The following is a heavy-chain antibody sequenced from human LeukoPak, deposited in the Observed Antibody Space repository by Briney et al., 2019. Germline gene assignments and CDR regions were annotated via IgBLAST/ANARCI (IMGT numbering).Heavy chain of an antibody. CDR2: ISYDGSKE. D-gene: IGHD3-10*01. Sequence: GGSLRLSCAASGFTFRSYAMHWVRQAPGKGLEWVALISYDGSKENYADSVKGRITVSRDNSKNTLYLQMNSLRVEDTAVYYCARDDHTYVYGSRNYRGAYNRFDPWGQGTLVTVSS. J-gene: IGHJ5*02. CDR3: ARDDHTYVYGSRNYRGAYNRFDP. V-gene: IGHV3-30*04. CDR1: GFTFRSYA.